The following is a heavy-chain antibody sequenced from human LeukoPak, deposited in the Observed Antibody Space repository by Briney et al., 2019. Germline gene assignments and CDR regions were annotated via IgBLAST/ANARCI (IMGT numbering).Heavy chain of an antibody. CDR2: INPNSGDT. Sequence: VASVMVSCKASGYTFTDHYIHWVRQAPGQGLEWMGWINPNSGDTNYAQKFQGRVTLTRDTSTTTAYMELTNLRSDDTAVYYCARPHGDYYNWFDPWGQGTLVTVSS. V-gene: IGHV1-2*02. CDR1: GYTFTDHY. D-gene: IGHD4-17*01. J-gene: IGHJ5*02. CDR3: ARPHGDYYNWFDP.